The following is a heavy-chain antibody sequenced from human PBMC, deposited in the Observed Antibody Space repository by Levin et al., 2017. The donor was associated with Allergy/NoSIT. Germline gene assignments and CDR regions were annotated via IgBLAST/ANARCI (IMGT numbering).Heavy chain of an antibody. V-gene: IGHV1-18*01. Sequence: GGSLRLSCKASGYTFRVYGIIWVRQAPGEGLEWLGWISPNNGHTKVSHKVQGRVTMTTDASTTTAYLGIRSLTSDDTAVYYCARDLGTGWYDNAFEIWGQGTLVSVSS. D-gene: IGHD6-19*01. CDR2: ISPNNGHT. CDR3: ARDLGTGWYDNAFEI. CDR1: GYTFRVYG. J-gene: IGHJ3*02.